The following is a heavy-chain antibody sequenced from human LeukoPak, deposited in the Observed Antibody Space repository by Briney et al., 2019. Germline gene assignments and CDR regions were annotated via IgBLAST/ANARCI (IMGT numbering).Heavy chain of an antibody. Sequence: PGRSLRLSCAASGFTFISYGMHWVRQAPGKGLEWVAVIWYGGSNKYYADSVKGRFTISRDNSKNTLYLQMNSLRAEDTAVYYCARGYGDRLDCFDPWGQGTLVTVSS. CDR3: ARGYGDRLDCFDP. CDR2: IWYGGSNK. J-gene: IGHJ5*02. V-gene: IGHV3-33*01. CDR1: GFTFISYG. D-gene: IGHD4-17*01.